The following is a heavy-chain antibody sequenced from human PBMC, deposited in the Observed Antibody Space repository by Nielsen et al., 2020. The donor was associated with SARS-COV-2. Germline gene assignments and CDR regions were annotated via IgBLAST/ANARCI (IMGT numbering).Heavy chain of an antibody. V-gene: IGHV3-66*01. CDR1: GFTTSSSF. J-gene: IGHJ6*02. Sequence: GESLKISCGASGFTTSSSFMSWVRQAAGKGLDWVSVIYTDGSTSYADSVKGRFTVSRDNSKNTLYLQMNSLRAEDTAMYYCARDNWGRMDVWGQGTTVTVSS. CDR3: ARDNWGRMDV. CDR2: IYTDGST. D-gene: IGHD7-27*01.